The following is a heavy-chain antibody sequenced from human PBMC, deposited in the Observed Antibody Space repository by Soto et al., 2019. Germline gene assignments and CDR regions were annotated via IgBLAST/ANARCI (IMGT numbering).Heavy chain of an antibody. J-gene: IGHJ5*02. V-gene: IGHV1-3*01. CDR3: AKGPVNSLWFGELSVGWFDP. CDR1: GYTFTSYA. Sequence: ASVKVSCKASGYTFTSYAMHWVRQAPGQRLEWMGWINAGNGNTKYSQKFQGRVTITRDTSASTAYMELNSLRAEDTAVYYCAKGPVNSLWFGELSVGWFDPWGQGTLVTVSS. D-gene: IGHD3-10*01. CDR2: INAGNGNT.